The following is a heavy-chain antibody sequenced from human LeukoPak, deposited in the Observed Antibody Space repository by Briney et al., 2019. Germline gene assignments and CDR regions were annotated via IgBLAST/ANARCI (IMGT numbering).Heavy chain of an antibody. V-gene: IGHV4-34*01. Sequence: SETLSLTCAVYGGSFSGYYWSWIRQPPGKGLEWIGEINHSGSTNYNPSLKSRATISEDTSKNQISLKLNSVTAADTAVYYCARQFGYYYGMDVWGQGTTVTVSS. CDR2: INHSGST. D-gene: IGHD3-16*01. CDR1: GGSFSGYY. CDR3: ARQFGYYYGMDV. J-gene: IGHJ6*02.